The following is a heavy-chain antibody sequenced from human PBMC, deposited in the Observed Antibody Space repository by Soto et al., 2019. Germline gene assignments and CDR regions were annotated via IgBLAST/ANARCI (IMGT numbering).Heavy chain of an antibody. Sequence: GGSLRLSCAASGFTFSSYAMSWVRQAPGKGLEWVSAISGSGGSTYYADSVKGRFTISRDNSKNTLYLQMNSLRAEDTAVYYCAKDYDSSGYYPYNWFDPWGQGTLVTVS. CDR1: GFTFSSYA. V-gene: IGHV3-23*01. J-gene: IGHJ5*02. CDR2: ISGSGGST. D-gene: IGHD3-22*01. CDR3: AKDYDSSGYYPYNWFDP.